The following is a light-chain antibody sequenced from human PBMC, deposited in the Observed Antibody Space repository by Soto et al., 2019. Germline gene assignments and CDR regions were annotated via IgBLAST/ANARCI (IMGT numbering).Light chain of an antibody. V-gene: IGKV1-5*01. CDR1: QNISTS. Sequence: DIQLTQSPSTLSASVGDSVTITCRASQNISTSLAWYQHKPGKAPKLLMFDVSNLESGVPSRFSGSGSGTEFTLIISSLHSDDFATYYCQQYDYSLTFGQGTKVDIK. CDR2: DVS. J-gene: IGKJ1*01. CDR3: QQYDYSLT.